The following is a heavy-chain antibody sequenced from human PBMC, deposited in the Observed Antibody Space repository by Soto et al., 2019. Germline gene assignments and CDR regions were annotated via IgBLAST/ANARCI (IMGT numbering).Heavy chain of an antibody. CDR3: ARTSPTGTYYDFWSGFPSDYGMDV. J-gene: IGHJ6*02. V-gene: IGHV4-61*01. D-gene: IGHD3-3*01. Sequence: SETLSLTCTVSGGSVISGSYYWILIRQPPGKGLEWIGYIYYSGSTNYNPSLKSRVTISVDTSKNQFSLKLSSVTAADTAVYYCARTSPTGTYYDFWSGFPSDYGMDVWGQGTTVTVSS. CDR1: GGSVISGSYY. CDR2: IYYSGST.